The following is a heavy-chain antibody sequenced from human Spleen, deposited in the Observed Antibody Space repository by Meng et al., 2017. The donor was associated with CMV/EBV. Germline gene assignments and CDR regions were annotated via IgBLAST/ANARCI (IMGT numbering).Heavy chain of an antibody. J-gene: IGHJ6*02. Sequence: GESLKISCAASEFTFSDYYMSWIRQAPGRGLECVSYISATGNTKNYADSVQGRFTVSRDNAKNSLYLQMNSLRAGDTAVYYCARASKDFLSGHWNYGMDVWGQGTTVTVSS. V-gene: IGHV3-11*04. CDR3: ARASKDFLSGHWNYGMDV. CDR2: ISATGNTK. CDR1: EFTFSDYY. D-gene: IGHD3-3*01.